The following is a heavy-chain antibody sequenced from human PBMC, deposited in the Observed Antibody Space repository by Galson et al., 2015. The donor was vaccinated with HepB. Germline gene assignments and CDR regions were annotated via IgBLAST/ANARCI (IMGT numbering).Heavy chain of an antibody. J-gene: IGHJ6*02. Sequence: SCKASGYTFTSYDINWVRQATGQGLEWVAVISDDGSNNYYADSVKGRFTTSRDNSKNTLYLQMNSLRAEDTAVYYCARDLTVTTRYYGMDVWGQGTTVTVSS. D-gene: IGHD4-11*01. CDR3: ARDLTVTTRYYGMDV. CDR2: ISDDGSNN. V-gene: IGHV3-30-3*01. CDR1: GYTFTSYD.